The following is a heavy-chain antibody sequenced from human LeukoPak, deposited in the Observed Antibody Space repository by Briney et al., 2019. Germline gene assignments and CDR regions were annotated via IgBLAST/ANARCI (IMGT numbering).Heavy chain of an antibody. J-gene: IGHJ4*02. CDR3: ARSCGGGDCYCFDY. D-gene: IGHD2-21*02. V-gene: IGHV3-30*04. Sequence: GGSLRLSCAASGFTFSSYAMHWVRQAPGKGLEWVAVISYDGSNKYYADSVKGRFTISRDNSKNTLYLQMNSLRAEDTAVYYCARSCGGGDCYCFDYWGQGTLVTVSA. CDR1: GFTFSSYA. CDR2: ISYDGSNK.